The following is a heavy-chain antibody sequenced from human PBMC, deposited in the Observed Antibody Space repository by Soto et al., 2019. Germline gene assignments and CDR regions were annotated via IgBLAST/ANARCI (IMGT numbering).Heavy chain of an antibody. Sequence: GGSLRLSCAASGFTFSSYSMNWVRQAPGKGLEWVSSISSSSSYIYYADSVKGRFTISRDNAKNSLYLQMNSLRAEDTAVYYCARTKNDELGSYWYFDLWGRGTLVTVSS. D-gene: IGHD7-27*01. CDR1: GFTFSSYS. CDR2: ISSSSSYI. CDR3: ARTKNDELGSYWYFDL. V-gene: IGHV3-21*01. J-gene: IGHJ2*01.